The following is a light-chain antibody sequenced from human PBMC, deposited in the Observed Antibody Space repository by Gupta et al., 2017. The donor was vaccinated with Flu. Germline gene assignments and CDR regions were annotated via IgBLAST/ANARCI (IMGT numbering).Light chain of an antibody. V-gene: IGLV2-14*03. CDR3: ASYTSTSTLVA. Sequence: QSALTQPASVSGSPGQSITIPCTGTRSDVGGYNYVSWYQQHPGKAPKLMIYDVSNRPSGVSQRFSGSKSGNTASLTIAGLQAEDEADYYCASYTSTSTLVAFGGGTRLTVL. CDR2: DVS. J-gene: IGLJ2*01. CDR1: RSDVGGYNY.